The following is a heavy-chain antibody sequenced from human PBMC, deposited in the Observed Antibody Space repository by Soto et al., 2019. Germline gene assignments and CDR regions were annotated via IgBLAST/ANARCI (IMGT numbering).Heavy chain of an antibody. Sequence: LRLSCAASGFSVTGNYVAWVRQPPGRGLEWVSLMYSGGNPYYADSVRGRFTIAIESSKNILYLQMNSLRAEDTAMYYCARGLYNTTWYSYNWFDPWGQGTLVTVSS. V-gene: IGHV3-53*01. CDR1: GFSVTGNY. CDR3: ARGLYNTTWYSYNWFDP. D-gene: IGHD6-13*01. CDR2: MYSGGNP. J-gene: IGHJ5*02.